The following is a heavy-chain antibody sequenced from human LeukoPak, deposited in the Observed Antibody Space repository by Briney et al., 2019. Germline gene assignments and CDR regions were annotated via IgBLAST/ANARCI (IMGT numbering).Heavy chain of an antibody. J-gene: IGHJ4*02. CDR3: AGDTPPGGDYYFDY. Sequence: GGSLRLCCAASGFTLSTEAMYWVRQAPGKGLEWVALIWNAGTNTYYADSVKGRFTISRDNSKNTLYLQMNSLRAEDTAVYYCAGDTPPGGDYYFDYWGQGTLVIVSS. V-gene: IGHV3-33*08. CDR2: IWNAGTNT. CDR1: GFTLSTEA. D-gene: IGHD3-16*01.